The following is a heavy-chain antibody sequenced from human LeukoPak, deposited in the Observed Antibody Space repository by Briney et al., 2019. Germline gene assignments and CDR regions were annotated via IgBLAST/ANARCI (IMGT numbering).Heavy chain of an antibody. D-gene: IGHD5-18*01. J-gene: IGHJ4*02. CDR2: ISSSSSTI. Sequence: PGGSLRLSCAASGFTFSSYSMNWVRQAPGKGLEWVSYISSSSSTIYYADSVKGRFTISRDNAKNSLYLQMNSLRAEDTAVYYCASWDTAMVTPRSYYFDYWGQGTLVTASS. V-gene: IGHV3-48*01. CDR1: GFTFSSYS. CDR3: ASWDTAMVTPRSYYFDY.